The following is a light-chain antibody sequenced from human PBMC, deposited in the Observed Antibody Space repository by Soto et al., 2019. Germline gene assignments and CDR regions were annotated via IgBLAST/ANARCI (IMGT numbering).Light chain of an antibody. CDR3: SSYTTISTLV. Sequence: QSVLTQPASVSGSAGQSITIYCTGTSSDIGFYNYVSWYQQYSGKAPKLMIYDVTNRPSGVSNRFSASKSGNTASLTISGLQAEDEADYYCSSYTTISTLVFGTGTKVTVL. CDR2: DVT. V-gene: IGLV2-14*01. J-gene: IGLJ1*01. CDR1: SSDIGFYNY.